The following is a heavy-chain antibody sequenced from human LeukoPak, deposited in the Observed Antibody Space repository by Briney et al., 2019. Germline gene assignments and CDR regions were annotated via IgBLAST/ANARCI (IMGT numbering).Heavy chain of an antibody. Sequence: QSGGSLRLSCAASGFTFSTYNMNWVRQAPGKGPEWVSFISNSGSDMYYRDSVKGRFTISRDNAENSLYLQMDSLRAEDTAVYFCARDYTGYFPWGQGTLVIVSS. V-gene: IGHV3-48*01. D-gene: IGHD3-9*01. CDR2: ISNSGSDM. CDR1: GFTFSTYN. CDR3: ARDYTGYFP. J-gene: IGHJ5*02.